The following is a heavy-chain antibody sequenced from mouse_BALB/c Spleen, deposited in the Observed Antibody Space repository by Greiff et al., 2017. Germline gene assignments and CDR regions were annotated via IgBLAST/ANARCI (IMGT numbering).Heavy chain of an antibody. CDR2: ISYSGST. Sequence: EVMLVESGPSLVKPSQTLSLTCSVTGDSITSGYWNWIRKFPGNKLEYMGYISYSGSTYYNPSLKSRISITRDTSKNQYYLQLNSVTTEDTATYYCARIYYGNYSFAYWGQGTLVTVSA. J-gene: IGHJ3*01. V-gene: IGHV3-8*02. D-gene: IGHD2-1*01. CDR3: ARIYYGNYSFAY. CDR1: GDSITSGY.